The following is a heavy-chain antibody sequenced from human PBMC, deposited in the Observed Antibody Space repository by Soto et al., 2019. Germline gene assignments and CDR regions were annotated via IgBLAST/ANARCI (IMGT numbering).Heavy chain of an antibody. V-gene: IGHV4-30-2*01. CDR3: ARAYYDSSGLDPNYYYGMDV. J-gene: IGHJ6*02. D-gene: IGHD3-22*01. CDR2: IYHSGST. Sequence: PSETLSLTCAVSGGSISSGGYSWSWIRQPPGKGLEWIGYIYHSGSTYYNPSLKSRVTISVDRSKNQFSLKLSSVTAADTAVYYCARAYYDSSGLDPNYYYGMDVWGQGTTVTVSS. CDR1: GGSISSGGYS.